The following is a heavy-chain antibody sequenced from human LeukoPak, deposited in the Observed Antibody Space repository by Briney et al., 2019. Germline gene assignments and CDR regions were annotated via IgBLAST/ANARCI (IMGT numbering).Heavy chain of an antibody. Sequence: SEILSLTCAVYGGSFSGYYWSWIRQPPGKGLEWIGEINHSGSTNYNPSLKSRVTISVDTSKNQFSLKLSSVTAADTAVYYCARGGLRYFDWLLQEFDYWGQGTLVTVSS. D-gene: IGHD3-9*01. CDR2: INHSGST. CDR3: ARGGLRYFDWLLQEFDY. V-gene: IGHV4-34*01. J-gene: IGHJ4*02. CDR1: GGSFSGYY.